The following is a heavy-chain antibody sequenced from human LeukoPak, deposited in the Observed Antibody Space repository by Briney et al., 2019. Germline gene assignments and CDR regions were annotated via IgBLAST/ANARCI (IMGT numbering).Heavy chain of an antibody. CDR2: ISTSSSYI. D-gene: IGHD3-10*01. J-gene: IGHJ4*02. CDR3: ARFATYGSGTYAFDY. CDR1: GFTFSSYS. Sequence: PGGSLRLSCAASGFTFSSYSMNWVRQAPGKGLEWVSSISTSSSYIYYADSVKGQFTISRDNAKNSLYLQMNSLRAEDTAVYYCARFATYGSGTYAFDYWGQGTLVTVSS. V-gene: IGHV3-21*01.